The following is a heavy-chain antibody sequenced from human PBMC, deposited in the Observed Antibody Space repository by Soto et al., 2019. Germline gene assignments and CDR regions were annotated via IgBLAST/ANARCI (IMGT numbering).Heavy chain of an antibody. CDR3: ASPPLEYNWFDP. CDR1: GFTFSSYA. Sequence: QVQLVESGGGVVQPGRSLRLSCAASGFTFSSYAMHWVRQAPGKGLEWVAVISYDGSNKYYADSVKGRFTISRDNSKNTLYLQMNSLRGEDTGVYYCASPPLEYNWFDPWGQGTLVTVSS. CDR2: ISYDGSNK. J-gene: IGHJ5*02. V-gene: IGHV3-30-3*01.